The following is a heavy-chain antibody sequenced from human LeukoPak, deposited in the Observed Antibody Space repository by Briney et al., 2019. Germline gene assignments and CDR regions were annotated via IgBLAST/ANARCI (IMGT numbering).Heavy chain of an antibody. V-gene: IGHV3-23*01. J-gene: IGHJ6*03. CDR3: AKVYGSGWSYFYFYMDV. CDR2: ISGSGDRT. Sequence: GGSLRLSCAASGFTFSSYSMSWVRQAPGKGLEWVSAISGSGDRTYYADSVKGRFTISRDNSKNTLYLQMNSLRAEDTAIYYCAKVYGSGWSYFYFYMDVWGKGTTVTVSS. CDR1: GFTFSSYS. D-gene: IGHD2-15*01.